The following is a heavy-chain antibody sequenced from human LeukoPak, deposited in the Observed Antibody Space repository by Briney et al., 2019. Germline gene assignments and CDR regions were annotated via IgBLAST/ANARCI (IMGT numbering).Heavy chain of an antibody. CDR2: ISGGGGAT. CDR1: GFSLINYG. V-gene: IGHV3-23*01. CDR3: ARETGSAVGSTDFDY. D-gene: IGHD4-17*01. J-gene: IGHJ4*02. Sequence: GGSLRLSCAASGFSLINYGMSWVRQAPGKGLEWVAAISGGGGATYYADSVKGRFTITRDNSKNMLYLQMNSLRAEDTAVYYCARETGSAVGSTDFDYWGQGTLVTVSS.